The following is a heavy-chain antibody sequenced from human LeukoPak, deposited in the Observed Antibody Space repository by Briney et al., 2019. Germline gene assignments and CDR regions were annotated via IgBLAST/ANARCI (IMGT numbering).Heavy chain of an antibody. CDR2: INHSGST. Sequence: SETLSLTCTVSGYSISSGYYWSWIRQPPGKGLEWIGEINHSGSTNYNPSLKSRVTISVDTSKNQFSLKLSSVTAADTAVYYCARGGYSYGYNPRYYYYYYMDVWGKGTTVTVSS. J-gene: IGHJ6*03. V-gene: IGHV4-38-2*02. CDR3: ARGGYSYGYNPRYYYYYYMDV. D-gene: IGHD5-18*01. CDR1: GYSISSGYY.